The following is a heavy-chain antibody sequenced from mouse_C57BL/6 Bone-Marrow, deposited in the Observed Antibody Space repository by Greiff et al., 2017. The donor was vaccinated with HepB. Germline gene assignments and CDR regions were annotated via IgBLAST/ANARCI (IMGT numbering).Heavy chain of an antibody. J-gene: IGHJ2*01. Sequence: VQLKESGAELVRPGASVKLSCTASGFNIKDDYMHWVKQRPEQGLEWIGWIDPENGDTEYASKFQGKATITADTSSNTAYLQLSSLTSEDTAVYYCTTCLKGYFDYWGQGTTLTVSS. V-gene: IGHV14-4*01. CDR3: TTCLKGYFDY. CDR2: IDPENGDT. D-gene: IGHD1-3*01. CDR1: GFNIKDDY.